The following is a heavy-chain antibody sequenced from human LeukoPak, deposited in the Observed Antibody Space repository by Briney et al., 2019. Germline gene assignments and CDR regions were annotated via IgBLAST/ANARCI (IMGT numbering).Heavy chain of an antibody. D-gene: IGHD6-13*01. Sequence: GGSLRLSCAASGFTFSSYTMSWVRQAPGKGLEWVSAISGSGGSTYYADSVKGRFTISRDNSKNTLYLQMNSLRAEDTAVYYCAKVSSSTHWYFDLWGRGTLVTVSS. CDR3: AKVSSSTHWYFDL. V-gene: IGHV3-23*01. CDR2: ISGSGGST. CDR1: GFTFSSYT. J-gene: IGHJ2*01.